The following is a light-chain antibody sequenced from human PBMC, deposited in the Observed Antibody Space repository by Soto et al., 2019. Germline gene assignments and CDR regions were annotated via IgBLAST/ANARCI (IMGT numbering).Light chain of an antibody. CDR3: QQYDDLPLT. Sequence: DIQLTQSPSSLSASVGDRITITCQASRDIAHYLSWYQQKPGKAPQLLVYDASKLQTVVPSRFSGSASGTDFTFAISSLQPEDRATYFCQQYDDLPLTFGGGTKVEIK. CDR1: RDIAHY. CDR2: DAS. V-gene: IGKV1-33*01. J-gene: IGKJ4*01.